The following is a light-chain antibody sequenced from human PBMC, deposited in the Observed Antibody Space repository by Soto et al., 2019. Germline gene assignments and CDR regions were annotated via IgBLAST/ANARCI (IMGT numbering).Light chain of an antibody. CDR3: QQYGRSPPFT. CDR1: QSVISSY. CDR2: AAS. V-gene: IGKV3-20*01. J-gene: IGKJ2*01. Sequence: ELVLTQSPGTLSLSPGERATLSCRASQSVISSYLAWYQQKPGQAPRLLIYAASNRATGIPDRFSGSGSGNNSTNTISRQEPEDFAVYFRQQYGRSPPFTFGQGTKVERK.